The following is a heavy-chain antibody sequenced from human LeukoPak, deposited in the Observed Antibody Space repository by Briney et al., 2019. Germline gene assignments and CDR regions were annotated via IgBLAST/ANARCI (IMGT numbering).Heavy chain of an antibody. CDR3: ARATYYYDSSGFKAEYFQH. CDR2: IYSSGST. J-gene: IGHJ1*01. D-gene: IGHD3-22*01. V-gene: IGHV4-4*07. Sequence: SETLSLTCTVSGVSISSYYWSWLRQPAGKGLEWLGRIYSSGSTNYNPSLKSRVTISVDTSKNQFSLKLSSVTAADTAVYYCARATYYYDSSGFKAEYFQHWGQGTLVTVSS. CDR1: GVSISSYY.